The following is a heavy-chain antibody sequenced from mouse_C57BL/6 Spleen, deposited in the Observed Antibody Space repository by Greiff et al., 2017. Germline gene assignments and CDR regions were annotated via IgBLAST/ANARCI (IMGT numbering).Heavy chain of an antibody. J-gene: IGHJ4*01. V-gene: IGHV1-39*01. D-gene: IGHD1-3*01. CDR1: GYSFTDYN. CDR3: ARRGRITSPMDY. CDR2: INPNYGTT. Sequence: VQLKQSGPELVKPGASVKISCKASGYSFTDYNMNWVKQSTGKSLEWIGVINPNYGTTSYNQKFKGKATLTVDQSSSTAYMQLNSLTSEDSAVYNCARRGRITSPMDYWGQGTSVTVSS.